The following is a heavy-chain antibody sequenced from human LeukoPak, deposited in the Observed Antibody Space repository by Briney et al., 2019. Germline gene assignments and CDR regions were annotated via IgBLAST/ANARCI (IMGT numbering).Heavy chain of an antibody. Sequence: ASVKVSCKASGYTFTSYGISWVRQAPGQGLEWMGWISAYNGNTNYAQKLQGRVTMTTDTSTSTAYMELRSLRSDDTAVYYCARDAAVVPAASPFDYWGQGTLVTVSS. CDR2: ISAYNGNT. J-gene: IGHJ4*02. CDR3: ARDAAVVPAASPFDY. CDR1: GYTFTSYG. D-gene: IGHD2-2*01. V-gene: IGHV1-18*01.